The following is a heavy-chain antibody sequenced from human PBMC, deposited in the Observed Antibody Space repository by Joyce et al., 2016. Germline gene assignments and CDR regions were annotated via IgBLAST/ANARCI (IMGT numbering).Heavy chain of an antibody. CDR2: INPNSGGT. CDR1: GYGFTAYN. CDR3: ARGGSGSYYIDY. J-gene: IGHJ4*02. V-gene: IGHV1-2*02. Sequence: QVQLVQSGAEMKKPGASVKVSCKASGYGFTAYNIHWVRQAPGQGLEWVGWINPNSGGTYISLRLQDSVTLTRDTSINTAYMELSSLRSDDTAVYYCARGGSGSYYIDYWGQGTLVTVSS. D-gene: IGHD1-26*01.